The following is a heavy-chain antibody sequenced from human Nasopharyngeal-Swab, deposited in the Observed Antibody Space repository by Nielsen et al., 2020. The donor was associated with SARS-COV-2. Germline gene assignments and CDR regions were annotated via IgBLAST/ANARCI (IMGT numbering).Heavy chain of an antibody. Sequence: GESLKISCAASGFILSSYAMHWVRQAPGKGLEWVAVISYDESNKYYADSVKGRFTISRDNSKNTLYLQMNSLRAEDTAVYYCARAGGGYSYADYWGQGTLVTVSS. CDR2: ISYDESNK. CDR1: GFILSSYA. D-gene: IGHD5-18*01. CDR3: ARAGGGYSYADY. J-gene: IGHJ4*02. V-gene: IGHV3-30-3*01.